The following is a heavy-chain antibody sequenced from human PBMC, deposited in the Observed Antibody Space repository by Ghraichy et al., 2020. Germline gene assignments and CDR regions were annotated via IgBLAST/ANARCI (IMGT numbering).Heavy chain of an antibody. D-gene: IGHD6-6*01. J-gene: IGHJ6*03. CDR3: GKDAEYSSSSNYMDV. CDR1: GFTFSTYA. V-gene: IGHV3-23*01. CDR2: ITGSGGNT. Sequence: GESLNISCAASGFTFSTYAMSWVRQAPGKGLEWVSSITGSGGNTYYADSVKGRFTISRDNSKNTLYLQMNSLGAEDTAVYYCGKDAEYSSSSNYMDVWGKGTTVTVSS.